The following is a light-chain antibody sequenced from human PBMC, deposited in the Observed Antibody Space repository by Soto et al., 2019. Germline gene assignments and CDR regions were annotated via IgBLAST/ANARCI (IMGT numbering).Light chain of an antibody. CDR3: ATWDDGLNNWV. CDR2: SSN. J-gene: IGLJ3*02. CDR1: SSNIGSNT. Sequence: QSVLNQPPSASGTPGQRVAISCSGSSSNIGSNTVNWYRQLPGTAPKLLIYSSNQRPSGVPDRFSGSKSGTSASLAISRLQSEDDGDYYCATWDDGLNNWVFGGGTKLTVL. V-gene: IGLV1-44*01.